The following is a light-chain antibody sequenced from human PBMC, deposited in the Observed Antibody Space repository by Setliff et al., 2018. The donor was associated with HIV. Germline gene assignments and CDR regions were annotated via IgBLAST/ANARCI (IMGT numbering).Light chain of an antibody. V-gene: IGLV2-14*03. Sequence: LTQPASVSGSPGQSITISCTATTSTAIADYNYLSWYQQHPGKAPKLLIFDVNSRPSGVSSRFYGSRSGNTASLTISDLQPEDEADYFCSSYINNNAPYVFGTGTKVTV. J-gene: IGLJ1*01. CDR2: DVN. CDR3: SSYINNNAPYV. CDR1: STAIADYNY.